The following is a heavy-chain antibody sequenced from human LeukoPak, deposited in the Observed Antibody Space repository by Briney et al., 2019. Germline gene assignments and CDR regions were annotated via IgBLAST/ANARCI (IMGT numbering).Heavy chain of an antibody. D-gene: IGHD1-26*01. CDR3: ATDIPTDGSYYPTLDY. V-gene: IGHV1-24*01. CDR2: FDPEDGET. CDR1: GYTLTELS. J-gene: IGHJ4*02. Sequence: ASVKVSCKVSGYTLTELSMHWVRQAPGEGLEWMGGFDPEDGETIYAQKFQGRVTMTEDTSTDTAYMELSSLRSEDTAVYYCATDIPTDGSYYPTLDYWGQGTLVTVSS.